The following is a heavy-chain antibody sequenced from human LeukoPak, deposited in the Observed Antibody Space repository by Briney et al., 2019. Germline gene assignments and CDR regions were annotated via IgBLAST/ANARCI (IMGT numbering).Heavy chain of an antibody. V-gene: IGHV1-18*01. D-gene: IGHD3-3*01. CDR2: ISAHNGNT. CDR1: GYTFTSYG. CDR3: ARSSITIFGVVTTNFDY. Sequence: ASVKVSCKASGYTFTSYGISWVRQAPGQGLEWMGWISAHNGNTNYAQKLQGRVTMTTDTSTSTAYMELRSLRSDDTAVYYCARSSITIFGVVTTNFDYWGQGTLVTVSS. J-gene: IGHJ4*02.